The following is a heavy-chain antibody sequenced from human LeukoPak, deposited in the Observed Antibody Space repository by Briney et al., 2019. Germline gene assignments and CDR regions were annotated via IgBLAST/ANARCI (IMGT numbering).Heavy chain of an antibody. V-gene: IGHV3-7*01. J-gene: IGHJ4*02. CDR2: IKPDGSEK. CDR1: GFTFSTYW. CDR3: ARDPLALDY. Sequence: GGSLRLSCAASGFTFSTYWMGWVRQAPGKGLEWVAKIKPDGSEKDHVDSVKGRFTISRDNAKNSLYLHMSSLRAEDTAVYYCARDPLALDYWGQGTLVTVSS.